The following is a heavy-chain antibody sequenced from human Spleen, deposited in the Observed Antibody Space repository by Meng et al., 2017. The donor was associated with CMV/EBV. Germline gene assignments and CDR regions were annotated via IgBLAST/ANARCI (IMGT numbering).Heavy chain of an antibody. CDR1: GGPLKSGGKS. J-gene: IGHJ5*02. CDR2: TYYDGTT. V-gene: IGHV4-31*03. CDR3: ARQTPDNWFDP. D-gene: IGHD2-15*01. Sequence: TVCGGPLKSGGKSWSWVRPLPETGLEWIGYTYYDGTTHYDWSLRSRVTISVDTSKNQFSLKLSSVTAADTAVYYCARQTPDNWFDPWGQGALVTVSS.